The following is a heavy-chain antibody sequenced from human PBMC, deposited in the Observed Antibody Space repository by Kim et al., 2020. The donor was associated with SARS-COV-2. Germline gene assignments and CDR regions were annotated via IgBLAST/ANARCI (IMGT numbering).Heavy chain of an antibody. Sequence: GGSLRLSCAASGFTFSSYWIHWVRQAPGKGLVWVSRINSDGSSTSYADSVMGRFTISRDNAKNTVYLQMNSLRVEDTALYYCVRTKYSSSSGGFDYWGGNHGYRLL. J-gene: IGHJ4*02. D-gene: IGHD6-6*01. CDR1: GFTFSSYW. CDR3: VRTKYSSSSGGFDY. V-gene: IGHV3-74*01. CDR2: INSDGSST.